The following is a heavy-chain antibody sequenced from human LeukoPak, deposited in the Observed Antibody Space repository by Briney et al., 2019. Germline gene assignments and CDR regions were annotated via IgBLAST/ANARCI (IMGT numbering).Heavy chain of an antibody. CDR3: AGGYDFDY. Sequence: GGSLRLSCAASGFTFSNYWMHWVRQVPGKGLVWVSRINNDGSSATYADSVKGRFTISRDSAKNTLYLQMNSGTVEDTAVYYCAGGYDFDYWGQGTLVTVSS. CDR1: GFTFSNYW. D-gene: IGHD5-12*01. CDR2: INNDGSSA. J-gene: IGHJ4*02. V-gene: IGHV3-74*01.